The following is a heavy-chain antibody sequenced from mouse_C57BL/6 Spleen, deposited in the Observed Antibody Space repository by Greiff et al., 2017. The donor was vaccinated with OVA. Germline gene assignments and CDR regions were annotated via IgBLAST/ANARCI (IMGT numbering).Heavy chain of an antibody. CDR2: INPNNGGT. CDR1: GYTFTDYN. Sequence: VQLKESGPELVKPGASVKMSCKASGYTFTDYNMHWVKQSHGKSLEWIGYINPNNGGTSYNQKFKGKATLTVNKSSSTAYMELRSLTSEDSAVYYCARPPFTGDYWGQGTTLTVSS. CDR3: ARPPFTGDY. V-gene: IGHV1-22*01. J-gene: IGHJ2*01.